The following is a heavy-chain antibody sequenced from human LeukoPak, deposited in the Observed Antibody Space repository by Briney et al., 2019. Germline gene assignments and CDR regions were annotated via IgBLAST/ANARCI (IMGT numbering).Heavy chain of an antibody. D-gene: IGHD2-2*01. V-gene: IGHV3-23*01. CDR2: ISGSGGST. Sequence: GGSLRLSCAASGFTFSSYAMSWLRQAPGKGLEWGSAISGSGGSTYYADSVKGRFTISRDNSKNTLYLQMNSLRAEDTAVYYCAKGFSSTTPRGYFDYWGQGTLVTVSS. J-gene: IGHJ4*02. CDR1: GFTFSSYA. CDR3: AKGFSSTTPRGYFDY.